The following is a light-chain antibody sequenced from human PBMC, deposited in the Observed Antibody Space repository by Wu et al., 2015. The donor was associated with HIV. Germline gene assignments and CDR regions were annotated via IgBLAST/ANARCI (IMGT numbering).Light chain of an antibody. J-gene: IGKJ4*01. Sequence: EIVLTQSPASLSVSPGERATLSCRASQSVSTHLAWYQQKPGQAPRLLIYGASNRATSIPARFSGSGSGTDFTLTISSLEPEDFAVYYCQQRIDWPTFGGGTKVDMK. CDR3: QQRIDWPT. CDR2: GAS. V-gene: IGKV3-11*01. CDR1: QSVSTH.